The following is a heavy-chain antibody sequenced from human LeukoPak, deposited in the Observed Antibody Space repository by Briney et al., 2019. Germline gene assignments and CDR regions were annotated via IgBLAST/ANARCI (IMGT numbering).Heavy chain of an antibody. CDR2: IRYDGSNK. J-gene: IGHJ4*02. CDR3: ARAGILTGYKSDY. D-gene: IGHD3-9*01. CDR1: GFTFNNYG. Sequence: GGSLRLSCAASGFTFNNYGMHWVRQAPGKGLEWVAFIRYDGSNKYYADSVKGRFTISRDNSKNSLYLQMNSLRAEDTAVYYCARAGILTGYKSDYWGQGTLVTVSS. V-gene: IGHV3-30*02.